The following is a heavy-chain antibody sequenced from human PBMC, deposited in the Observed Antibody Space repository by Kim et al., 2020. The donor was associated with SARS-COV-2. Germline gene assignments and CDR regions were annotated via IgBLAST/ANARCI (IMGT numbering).Heavy chain of an antibody. CDR1: GGSISSSNW. V-gene: IGHV4-4*02. CDR2: IYHSGST. J-gene: IGHJ5*02. Sequence: SETLSLTCAVSGGSISSSNWWSWVRQPPGKGLEWIGKIYHSGSTNYNPSLKSRVTISVDKSKNQFTLKLSSVTAADTAVYYCARFTQFATFVTTTRCAFDPWGQGTLVTVSS. D-gene: IGHD4-17*01. CDR3: ARFTQFATFVTTTRCAFDP.